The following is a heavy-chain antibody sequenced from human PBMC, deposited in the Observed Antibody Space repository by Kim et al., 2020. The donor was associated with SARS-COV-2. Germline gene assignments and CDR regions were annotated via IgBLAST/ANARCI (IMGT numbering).Heavy chain of an antibody. J-gene: IGHJ4*02. D-gene: IGHD4-4*01. Sequence: DSVKCLFTISTDTSKNMMYLQMNSLRAEDTAVYYCTRDPDYSKGASFDYWGQGTLVTVSS. V-gene: IGHV3-74*01. CDR3: TRDPDYSKGASFDY.